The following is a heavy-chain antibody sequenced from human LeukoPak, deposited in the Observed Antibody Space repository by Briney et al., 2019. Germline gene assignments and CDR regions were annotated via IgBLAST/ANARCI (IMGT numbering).Heavy chain of an antibody. Sequence: GGSLRLSCAASGFTFSSYAMHWVRQAPGKGLEWVAVISYDGSNKYYADSVKGRFTISRDNSKNTLYLQMNSLRAEDTAVYYCARDRDEYYYYGMDIWGQGTTVTVSS. CDR3: ARDRDEYYYYGMDI. D-gene: IGHD5-24*01. J-gene: IGHJ6*02. CDR2: ISYDGSNK. V-gene: IGHV3-30-3*01. CDR1: GFTFSSYA.